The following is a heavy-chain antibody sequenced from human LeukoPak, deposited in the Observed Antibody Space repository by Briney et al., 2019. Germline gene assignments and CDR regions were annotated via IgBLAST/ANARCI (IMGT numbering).Heavy chain of an antibody. CDR2: INPSGGST. Sequence: GASVKVSCKASGYTFTSYYMHWVRQAPGQGLEWMGIINPSGGSTSYAQKFQGRVTMTRDTSTSTVYMELSSLRSEDTAVYYCARDSVAYYDFWSGYYPFDYWGQGTLVTVSS. D-gene: IGHD3-3*01. CDR1: GYTFTSYY. J-gene: IGHJ4*02. V-gene: IGHV1-46*01. CDR3: ARDSVAYYDFWSGYYPFDY.